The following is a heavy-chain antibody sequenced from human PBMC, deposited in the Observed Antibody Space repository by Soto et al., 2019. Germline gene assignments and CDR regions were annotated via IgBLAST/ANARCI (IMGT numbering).Heavy chain of an antibody. V-gene: IGHV4-34*01. Sequence: PSETLSLTCAVYCGSFSGYYWSWIRQPPGKGLEWIGEINHSGSTNYNPSLKSRVTISVDTSKNQFSLKLSSVTAADTAVYYCARGKVTIFGVVIIRGFDPWGQGTLVTVSS. D-gene: IGHD3-3*01. CDR2: INHSGST. CDR1: CGSFSGYY. CDR3: ARGKVTIFGVVIIRGFDP. J-gene: IGHJ5*02.